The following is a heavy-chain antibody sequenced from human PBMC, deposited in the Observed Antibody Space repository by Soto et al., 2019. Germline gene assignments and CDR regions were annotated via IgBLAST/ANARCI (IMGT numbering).Heavy chain of an antibody. D-gene: IGHD5-12*01. V-gene: IGHV4-4*02. CDR1: GGSISSSNW. J-gene: IGHJ6*02. CDR2: IYHSGST. CDR3: ARMGYSGYDLGGAPEPYYYYGMDV. Sequence: SETLSLTCAVSGGSISSSNWWSWVRQPPGKGLEWIGEIYHSGSTNYNPSLKSRVTISVDKSKNQFSLKLSSVTAADTAVYYCARMGYSGYDLGGAPEPYYYYGMDVWGQGTTVTVSS.